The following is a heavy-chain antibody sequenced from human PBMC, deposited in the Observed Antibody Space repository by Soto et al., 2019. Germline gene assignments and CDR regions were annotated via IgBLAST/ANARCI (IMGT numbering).Heavy chain of an antibody. CDR2: LTSDGSKI. CDR1: GFTLSKHG. J-gene: IGHJ4*02. V-gene: IGHV3-33*01. D-gene: IGHD6-13*01. CDR3: TRDVSWYAFAN. Sequence: QVQLVESEGGMVQPGGSLRLSCAASGFTLSKHGMNWVRQTQGKGLEWVAGLTSDGSKIFYADSVKGRFTISRDNSRNTLYLHMNSLRAEDTAIYYCTRDVSWYAFANWGQGTLVTVSS.